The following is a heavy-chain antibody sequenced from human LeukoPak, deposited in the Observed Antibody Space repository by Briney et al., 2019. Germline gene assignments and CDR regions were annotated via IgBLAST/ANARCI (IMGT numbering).Heavy chain of an antibody. CDR3: ARVGRYYDFWSGYPDAFDI. CDR2: IYYSGST. J-gene: IGHJ3*02. V-gene: IGHV4-59*01. CDR1: GGSISSYY. D-gene: IGHD3-3*01. Sequence: PSETLSLTCTVSGGSISSYYWSWIRQPPGKGLEWIGYIYYSGSTNYNPSLKSRVTISVDTSKNQFSLKLSSVTAADTAVYYCARVGRYYDFWSGYPDAFDIWGQGTMVTVSS.